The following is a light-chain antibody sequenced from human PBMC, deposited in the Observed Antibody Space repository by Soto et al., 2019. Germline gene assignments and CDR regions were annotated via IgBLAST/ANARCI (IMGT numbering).Light chain of an antibody. CDR1: QSVSSY. CDR2: DAS. CDR3: QQRSNWPRLT. J-gene: IGKJ5*01. V-gene: IGKV3-11*01. Sequence: EIVLTQSPATLSLSPGERAARSCRGSQSVSSYLAWYQQKPGQAPRLLIYDASNRATGIPARFSGSGSGTDFTLTISSLKPEDFAVYYCQQRSNWPRLTFGQGTRLEIK.